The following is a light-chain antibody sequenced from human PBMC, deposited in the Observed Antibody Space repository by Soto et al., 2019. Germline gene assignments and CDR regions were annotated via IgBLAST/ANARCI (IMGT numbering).Light chain of an antibody. CDR3: QHSNRYSEA. CDR2: KAS. Sequence: DIQLTQSASTLSASVGDRVTITFRASQTISNWLAWYQQKPGKAPKLLIYKASSLESGGPSRFSGSGSGTEFTLTISSLQPDDFATYYCQHSNRYSEALGQGTKVDIK. CDR1: QTISNW. V-gene: IGKV1-5*03. J-gene: IGKJ1*01.